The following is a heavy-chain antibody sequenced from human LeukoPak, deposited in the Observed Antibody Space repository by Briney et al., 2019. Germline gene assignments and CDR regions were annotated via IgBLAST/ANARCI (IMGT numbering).Heavy chain of an antibody. CDR3: ARLLWSSQNWFDP. V-gene: IGHV1-2*06. CDR1: GYTFTGYY. Sequence: VASVKVSCKASGYTFTGYYMHWVRQAPGQGLEWMGRINPNSGGTNYAQKFQGRVTMTRDTSISTAYMELSRLRSDDTAVYYCARLLWSSQNWFDPWGQGTLVTVSS. J-gene: IGHJ5*02. D-gene: IGHD3-10*01. CDR2: INPNSGGT.